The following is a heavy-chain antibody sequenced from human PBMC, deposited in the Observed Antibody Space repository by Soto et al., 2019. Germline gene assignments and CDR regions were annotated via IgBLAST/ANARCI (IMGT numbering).Heavy chain of an antibody. CDR1: GGTFSSYA. CDR2: SITIFGTA. CDR3: ARVSVGGHPQYSSGLFDY. V-gene: IGHV1-69*01. J-gene: IGHJ4*02. Sequence: QVQLVQSGAEVKKPGSSVKVSCKASGGTFSSYAISWVRQAPGQGLEWMGGSITIFGTANYAQKFQGRVTITADETTSTAYMELSSLRSDDTAVYYCARVSVGGHPQYSSGLFDYLGRGTLVTVSS. D-gene: IGHD6-19*01.